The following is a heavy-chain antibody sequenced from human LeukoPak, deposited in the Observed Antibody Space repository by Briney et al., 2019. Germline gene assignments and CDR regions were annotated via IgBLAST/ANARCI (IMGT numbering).Heavy chain of an antibody. CDR3: AKGFFGSGSFPHDFDY. Sequence: GGSLRLSCAASGFTFSSFAMHWVRQAPGKGLEWVAVVRGNGDSTHYADSVKGRFTISRDNSKNTLYLQMNSLRDEDTAVYYCAKGFFGSGSFPHDFDYWGQGTLVSASS. D-gene: IGHD3-10*01. J-gene: IGHJ4*02. CDR1: GFTFSSFA. CDR2: VRGNGDST. V-gene: IGHV3-23*01.